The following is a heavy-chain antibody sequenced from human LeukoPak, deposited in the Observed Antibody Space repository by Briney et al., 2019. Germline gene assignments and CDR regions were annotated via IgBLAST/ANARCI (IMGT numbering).Heavy chain of an antibody. D-gene: IGHD6-13*01. CDR2: LSASGTT. CDR3: ARDADGAAQFDP. Sequence: SETLSLTCTVSASSISSYHWTWIRQPAGKGLEWIGRLSASGTTNFNPSLKSRVTISGDKTKKQVSLRLSSVTAADTAVYYCARDADGAAQFDPWGQGTLVTVSS. J-gene: IGHJ5*02. V-gene: IGHV4-4*07. CDR1: ASSISSYH.